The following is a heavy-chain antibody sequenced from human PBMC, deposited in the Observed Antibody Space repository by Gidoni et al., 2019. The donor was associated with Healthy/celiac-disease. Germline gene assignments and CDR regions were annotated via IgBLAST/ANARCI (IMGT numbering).Heavy chain of an antibody. V-gene: IGHV3-23*01. CDR3: AKDARGCSGGSCYFYYYYGMDV. Sequence: EVQLLESGGGLVQPGGSLRLSCAASGFTFSSYAMSWVRQAPGKGLEWVSAISGSGGSTYYADSVKGRFTISRDNSKNTLYLQMNSLRAEDTAVYYCAKDARGCSGGSCYFYYYYGMDVWGQGTTVTVSS. J-gene: IGHJ6*02. CDR1: GFTFSSYA. CDR2: ISGSGGST. D-gene: IGHD2-15*01.